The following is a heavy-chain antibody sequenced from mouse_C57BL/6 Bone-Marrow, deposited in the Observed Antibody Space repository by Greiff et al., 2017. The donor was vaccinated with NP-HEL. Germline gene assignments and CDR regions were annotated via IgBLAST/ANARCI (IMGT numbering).Heavy chain of an antibody. J-gene: IGHJ2*01. Sequence: DVMLVESGGGLVKPGGSLKLSCAASGFTFSDYGMHWVRQAPEKGLEWVAYISSGSSTIYYADTVKGRFTISRDNAKNTLFLQMTSLRSEDTAMYYCARGGLLSYWGQGTTLTVSS. D-gene: IGHD2-3*01. CDR2: ISSGSSTI. CDR3: ARGGLLSY. V-gene: IGHV5-17*01. CDR1: GFTFSDYG.